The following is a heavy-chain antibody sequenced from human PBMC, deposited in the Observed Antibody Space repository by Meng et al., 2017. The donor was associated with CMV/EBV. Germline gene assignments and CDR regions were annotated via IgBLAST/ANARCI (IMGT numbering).Heavy chain of an antibody. CDR1: GFTFSNAW. V-gene: IGHV3-15*01. CDR2: IKSKTDGGTT. Sequence: GESLKISCAASGFTFSNAWMSWVRQAPGKGLEWVGRIKSKTDGGTTDYAAPVKGRFTISRDDSKNTLYLQMNSLKTEDTAVYYCTTDPTFTYYDFWSGYYTDYRGQGTLVTVSS. J-gene: IGHJ4*02. CDR3: TTDPTFTYYDFWSGYYTDY. D-gene: IGHD3-3*01.